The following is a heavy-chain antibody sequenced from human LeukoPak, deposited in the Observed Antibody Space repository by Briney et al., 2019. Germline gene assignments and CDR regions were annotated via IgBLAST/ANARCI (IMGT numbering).Heavy chain of an antibody. CDR3: SREPASGWFDL. CDR2: IYTSGST. CDR1: GGSISRYY. D-gene: IGHD7-27*01. J-gene: IGHJ5*02. V-gene: IGHV4-4*07. Sequence: PSETLSLTCTVSGGSISRYYWSWIRQPAGKGLEWIGRIYTSGSTNYNPSLKSRVTMPVDTSKNLSSLKLSSVTGAHTPWYYFSREPASGWFDLWGQGTLVTVPS.